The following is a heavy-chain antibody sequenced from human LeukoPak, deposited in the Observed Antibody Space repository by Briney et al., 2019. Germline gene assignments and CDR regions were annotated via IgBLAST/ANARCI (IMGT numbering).Heavy chain of an antibody. V-gene: IGHV4-59*01. J-gene: IGHJ6*03. CDR1: GGSFSGYY. CDR3: ANLYGEDDYYYYYMDV. CDR2: IYYSGST. Sequence: PSETLSLTCAVYGGSFSGYYWSWIRQPPGKGLEWIGYIYYSGSTNYNPSLKSRVTISVDTSKNQFSLKLSSVTAADTAVYYCANLYGEDDYYYYYMDVWGKGTTVTVSS. D-gene: IGHD4-17*01.